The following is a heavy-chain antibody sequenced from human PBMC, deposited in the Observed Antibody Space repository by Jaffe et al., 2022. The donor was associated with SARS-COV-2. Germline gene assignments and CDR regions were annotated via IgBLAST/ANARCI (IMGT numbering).Heavy chain of an antibody. CDR3: ARAPLDGYSYFDY. D-gene: IGHD4-4*01. V-gene: IGHV3-72*01. J-gene: IGHJ4*02. CDR2: ARNKAKSYST. Sequence: EVQLVESGGGLVQPGESLRLSCAASGFTFSDHYTDWVRQAPGKGLEWVGRARNKAKSYSTEYAASVKGRFTISRDDSKNSLYLQMNSLKTEDTAVYYCARAPLDGYSYFDYWGQGTLVTVSS. CDR1: GFTFSDHY.